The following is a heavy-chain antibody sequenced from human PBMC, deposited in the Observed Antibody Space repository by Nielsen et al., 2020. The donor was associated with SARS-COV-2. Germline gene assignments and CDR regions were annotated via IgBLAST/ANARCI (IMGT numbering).Heavy chain of an antibody. V-gene: IGHV4-61*02. CDR3: ARAPDIVLLPNAIPI. D-gene: IGHD2-8*01. J-gene: IGHJ3*02. CDR1: GGSISSGGYY. CDR2: IFATGNT. Sequence: SETLSLTCTVSGGSISSGGYYWSWIRPPAGQGLEWIGRIFATGNTNYNPSLKSRITISVDTSKNQFSLRLKFVTAADTAVYYCARAPDIVLLPNAIPIWGQGTMVPVSS.